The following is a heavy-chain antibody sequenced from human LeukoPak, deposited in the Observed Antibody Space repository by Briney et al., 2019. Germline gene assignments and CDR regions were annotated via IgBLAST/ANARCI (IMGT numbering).Heavy chain of an antibody. D-gene: IGHD5-18*01. J-gene: IGHJ3*02. CDR1: GFTFSSYG. CDR2: ISWNSGSK. CDR3: AKDLGSYGDAFDI. Sequence: GGSLRLSCAASGFTFSSYGMHWVRQAPGKGLEWVSGISWNSGSKGYADSVKGRFTISRDNAKNSLYLQMNSLRAEGTALYYCAKDLGSYGDAFDIWGQGTMVSVSS. V-gene: IGHV3-9*01.